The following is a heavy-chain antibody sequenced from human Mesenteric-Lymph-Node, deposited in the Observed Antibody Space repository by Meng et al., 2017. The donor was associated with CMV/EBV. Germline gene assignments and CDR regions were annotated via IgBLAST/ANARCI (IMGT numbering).Heavy chain of an antibody. CDR1: GFTFSPYK. Sequence: GGSLRLSCTASGFTFSPYKMNWVRQAPGKGLELVSHISPTSGTYKSYADSVMGRFIISRDNAKNSLYLLMNNLRAEDTAVYYCARAPEGKTGGDIWGQGTMVTVSS. CDR3: ARAPEGKTGGDI. J-gene: IGHJ3*02. V-gene: IGHV3-21*01. D-gene: IGHD2-15*01. CDR2: ISPTSGTYK.